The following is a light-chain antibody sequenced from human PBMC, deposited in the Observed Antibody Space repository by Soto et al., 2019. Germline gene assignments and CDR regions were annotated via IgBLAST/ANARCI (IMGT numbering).Light chain of an antibody. CDR2: EVS. V-gene: IGLV2-14*01. Sequence: QSVLTQPASVSGSPGQSITISCTGTSSDVGGYNYVSWYQQHQGKATKLMIYEVSNRPSGVSNRFSGSKSGNTASLTISGLQAEDEADYYCSSYTSSSTYVFGAGTKVTV. CDR1: SSDVGGYNY. CDR3: SSYTSSSTYV. J-gene: IGLJ1*01.